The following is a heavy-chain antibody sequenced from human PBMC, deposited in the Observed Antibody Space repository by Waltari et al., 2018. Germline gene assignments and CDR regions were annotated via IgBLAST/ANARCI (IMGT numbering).Heavy chain of an antibody. CDR2: ISSSSSYI. Sequence: EVQLVESGGGLVKPGGSLRLSCAASGFTFSSYSLTWVRQAPGKGLEWVSSISSSSSYIYYADSVKGRFTISRDNAKNSLYLQMNSLRAEDTAVYYCARGDLWFGELFNYWGQGTLVTVSS. J-gene: IGHJ4*02. V-gene: IGHV3-21*01. CDR3: ARGDLWFGELFNY. D-gene: IGHD3-10*01. CDR1: GFTFSSYS.